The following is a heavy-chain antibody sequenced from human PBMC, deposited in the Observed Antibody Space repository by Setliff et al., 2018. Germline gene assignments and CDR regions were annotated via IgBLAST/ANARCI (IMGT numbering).Heavy chain of an antibody. CDR1: GYTFTAYY. D-gene: IGHD3-22*01. Sequence: GASVKVSCKASGYTFTAYYIYWVRQAPGQGLEWMGWINPNSGGTNSAQKFQGRVTMTRDTSTSTVYMDMSSLRSDDTAVYYCARDVFPYHYEGAFDIWGQGTMVTVSS. V-gene: IGHV1-2*02. CDR3: ARDVFPYHYEGAFDI. CDR2: INPNSGGT. J-gene: IGHJ3*02.